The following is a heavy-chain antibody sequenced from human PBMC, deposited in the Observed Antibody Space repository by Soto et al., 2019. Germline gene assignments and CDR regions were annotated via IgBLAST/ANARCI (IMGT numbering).Heavy chain of an antibody. CDR1: GFTFSSYS. CDR2: ISSGSNYT. V-gene: IGHV3-21*06. Sequence: EVQLVESGGGLVKPGGSLRLSCVVSGFTFSSYSMNWVRQAPGKGLEWVSSISSGSNYTYYADSVKGRFTISRDNAKNSVYPQMNRVRAADRALDDRARECRVSQYYYSGMVVGGKGTGVTITS. D-gene: IGHD2-8*01. J-gene: IGHJ6*04. CDR3: ARECRVSQYYYSGMVV.